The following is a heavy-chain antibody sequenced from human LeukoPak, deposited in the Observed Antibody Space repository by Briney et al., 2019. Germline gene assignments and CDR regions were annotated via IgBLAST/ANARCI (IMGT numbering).Heavy chain of an antibody. J-gene: IGHJ6*02. CDR2: MSYDGSNK. CDR1: GFSFSSYA. CDR3: ARSRSYYYYYYDTDV. Sequence: GGSLRLSCAASGFSFSSYAMHWVRQAPGKGLEWVALMSYDGSNKYYADSVKGRFTISRDNSKNMLYLQMNSLRAEDTAMYYCARSRSYYYYYYDTDVWGQGTTVTVSS. V-gene: IGHV3-30*04.